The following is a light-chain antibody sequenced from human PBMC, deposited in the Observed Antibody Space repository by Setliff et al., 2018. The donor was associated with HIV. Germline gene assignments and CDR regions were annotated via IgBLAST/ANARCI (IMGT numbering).Light chain of an antibody. CDR2: DVN. CDR3: CSYSRGSTYV. Sequence: QSVLTQPASVTGAPGQSITISCTGTSNDIGRFNYVSWYKQFPGKGPTLVIFDVNQRPSGVSNRFPGSKSGNIASLIISGLQAEDEADYFCCSYSRGSTYVFGTGTKVTVL. CDR1: SNDIGRFNY. V-gene: IGLV2-14*03. J-gene: IGLJ1*01.